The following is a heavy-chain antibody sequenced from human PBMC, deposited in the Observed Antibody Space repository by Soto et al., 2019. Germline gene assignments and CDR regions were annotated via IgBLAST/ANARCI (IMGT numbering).Heavy chain of an antibody. CDR2: IYYSGST. CDR3: ARARPSSTSCYFGY. V-gene: IGHV4-31*03. D-gene: IGHD2-2*01. CDR1: GGSISSGGYY. Sequence: SETLSLTCTVPGGSISSGGYYWSWIRQHPGKGLEWIGYIYYSGSTYYNPSLKSRVTISVDTSKNQFSMKLSSVTAADTAVYYCARARPSSTSCYFGYWGQGTLVTVSS. J-gene: IGHJ4*02.